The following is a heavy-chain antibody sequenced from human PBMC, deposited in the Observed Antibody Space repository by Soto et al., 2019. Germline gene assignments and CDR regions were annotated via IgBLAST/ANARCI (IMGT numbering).Heavy chain of an antibody. CDR3: ARDPRGWGPGGGFDY. CDR2: ISAYNGNT. J-gene: IGHJ4*02. V-gene: IGHV1-18*01. CDR1: GYSFTSYG. Sequence: ASVKVSCKASGYSFTSYGISWVRRAPGEGLEGRGGISAYNGNTNYAQKLQGSVTMTTDTPTSPAYMELRSLRSDDTPVYYCARDPRGWGPGGGFDYWGQGTLVTVSS. D-gene: IGHD6-19*01.